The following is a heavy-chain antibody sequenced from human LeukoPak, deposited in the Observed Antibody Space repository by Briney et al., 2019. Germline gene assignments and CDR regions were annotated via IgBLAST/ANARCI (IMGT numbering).Heavy chain of an antibody. CDR1: GFTFSSYA. V-gene: IGHV3-23*01. J-gene: IGHJ3*02. CDR2: ISGSGGST. CDR3: VVLYYYDSSGNDAFDI. D-gene: IGHD3-22*01. Sequence: GGSLRLSCAASGFTFSSYAMSWVRQAPGKGLEWVSAISGSGGSTYYADSVKGRFTISRDNSKNTLYLQMNSLRAEDTAVYYCVVLYYYDSSGNDAFDIWGQGTMVTVSS.